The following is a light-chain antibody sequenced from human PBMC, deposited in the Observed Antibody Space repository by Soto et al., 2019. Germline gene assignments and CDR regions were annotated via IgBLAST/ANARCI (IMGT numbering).Light chain of an antibody. CDR2: GAS. CDR3: QQYNNWPPWT. CDR1: QSIRRN. Sequence: EIVMTQSPATLSVSPGERATLSCRASQSIRRNLAWYQQKPGQAPRLLIYGASTRATGIPDRFSGSGSGTEFTLTISSLQSEDSTVYYCQQYNNWPPWTCGQGTKVEIK. V-gene: IGKV3-15*01. J-gene: IGKJ1*01.